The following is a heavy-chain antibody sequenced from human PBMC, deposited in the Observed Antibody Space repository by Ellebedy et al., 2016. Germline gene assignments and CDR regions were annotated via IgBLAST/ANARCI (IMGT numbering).Heavy chain of an antibody. CDR1: GFTFSNYW. J-gene: IGHJ4*02. D-gene: IGHD2-2*01. Sequence: GESLKISCVASGFTFSNYWMHWVRQAPGEGLVWVSRIERDGRNPTYAASVRGRFTISRDNAKNTLYLHVNSLRVEDTAIYYCARAAEGPYQFDYWGQGTLVAVSS. CDR2: IERDGRNP. CDR3: ARAAEGPYQFDY. V-gene: IGHV3-74*01.